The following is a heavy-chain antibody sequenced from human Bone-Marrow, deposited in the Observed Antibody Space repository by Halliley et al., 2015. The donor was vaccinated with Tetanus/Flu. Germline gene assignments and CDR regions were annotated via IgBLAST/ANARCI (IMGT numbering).Heavy chain of an antibody. D-gene: IGHD2-2*01. V-gene: IGHV4-39*01. Sequence: TLSLTCTVSGGSISHSDYYWGWIRQPPGKGLEWLGSIHFSGSSYHNPSLQSRVTPSVDTSKNQFSLHLHSVTAVDTASYYCARPLSPDDAFDIWGQGTMVIVSS. J-gene: IGHJ3*02. CDR1: GGSISHSDYY. CDR2: IHFSGSS. CDR3: ARPLSPDDAFDI.